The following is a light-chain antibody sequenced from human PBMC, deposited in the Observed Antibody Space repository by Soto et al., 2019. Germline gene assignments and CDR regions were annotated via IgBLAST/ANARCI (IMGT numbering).Light chain of an antibody. CDR1: MRDVGSYNY. CDR2: EVS. V-gene: IGLV2-14*01. Sequence: QSAQTQHASGSRTAGQSITISCSGTMRDVGSYNYVSWYQQHPGKAPKLMIYEVSDRPSGISSRFSGSKSGNTASLTISGLQTEDEADYYCSSYTSSSTLFGTGTKVTVL. CDR3: SSYTSSSTL. J-gene: IGLJ1*01.